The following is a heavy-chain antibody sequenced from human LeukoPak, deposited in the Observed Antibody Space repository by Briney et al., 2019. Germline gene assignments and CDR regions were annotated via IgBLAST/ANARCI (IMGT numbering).Heavy chain of an antibody. V-gene: IGHV5-51*01. CDR1: GYNFNNYW. CDR3: ARHSQVGSSFCPFDY. D-gene: IGHD1-26*01. J-gene: IGHJ4*02. CDR2: IYPGDSDT. Sequence: LGESLKISCKGGGYNFNNYWIGWVRQMPGQGLEWMGIIYPGDSDTRYSPSFQGQVTISADKSISTAFLQWSSLKASDTAMYFCARHSQVGSSFCPFDYWGQGSLVTVSS.